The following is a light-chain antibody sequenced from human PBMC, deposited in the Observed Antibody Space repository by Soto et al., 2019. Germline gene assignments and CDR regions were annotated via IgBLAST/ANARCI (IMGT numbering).Light chain of an antibody. J-gene: IGLJ1*01. CDR3: DSYAGGYNVGYV. CDR1: SSDVRSDNH. Sequence: QSVLTQPPPAYGSPGQSVTISCTGTSSDVRSDNHGSCYQPHPRKPPIVLVHGGTRRPSGSPVRFPGTKSGNMACLAASRLQAEDASDHSCDSYAGGYNVGYVCGAGTKVSVL. CDR2: GGT. V-gene: IGLV2-8*01.